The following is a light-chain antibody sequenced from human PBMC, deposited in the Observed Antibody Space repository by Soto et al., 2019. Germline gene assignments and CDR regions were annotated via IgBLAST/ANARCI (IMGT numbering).Light chain of an antibody. J-gene: IGKJ2*01. CDR1: RSIGTN. CDR2: AAS. V-gene: IGKV1-39*01. CDR3: QQSFGVPYT. Sequence: DIQMTQSPSSLSAPVGDTVIITCRASRSIGTNLNWNQQKPGKAPKLLVFAASTLQYGFPSRFSGSGSGTDFTLTITSLQPEDFAIYSCQQSFGVPYTFAQGTKVEIK.